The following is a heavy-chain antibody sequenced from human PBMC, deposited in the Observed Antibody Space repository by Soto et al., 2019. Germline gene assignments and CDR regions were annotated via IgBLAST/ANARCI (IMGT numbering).Heavy chain of an antibody. Sequence: QITLKETGPTLVKPTETLTLTCTFSGFSLNTRGVGVGWIRQPPGKGLEWLALVYWDDDKRYSPSLKNRRTLTKTSSKSQGVLKVSNVDPVDTATYDCAQRQRGAGSGRWGSFGYWGQGALVTVSS. D-gene: IGHD3-10*01. V-gene: IGHV2-5*02. CDR3: AQRQRGAGSGRWGSFGY. J-gene: IGHJ4*02. CDR1: GFSLNTRGVG. CDR2: VYWDDDK.